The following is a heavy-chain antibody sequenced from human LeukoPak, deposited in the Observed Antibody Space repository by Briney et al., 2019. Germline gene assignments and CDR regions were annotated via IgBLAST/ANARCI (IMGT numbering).Heavy chain of an antibody. CDR3: ASGRIAARPYFDY. J-gene: IGHJ4*02. CDR1: GFTVSGNY. CDR2: IYSGGAT. V-gene: IGHV3-53*01. D-gene: IGHD6-6*01. Sequence: GGSLRLSCPASGFTVSGNYMSWVRQAPGKGLEWVSVIYSGGATYYADSVKGRFTISRDNSKNTLYLQMNSLRAEDTAVYYCASGRIAARPYFDYWGQGTLVTVSS.